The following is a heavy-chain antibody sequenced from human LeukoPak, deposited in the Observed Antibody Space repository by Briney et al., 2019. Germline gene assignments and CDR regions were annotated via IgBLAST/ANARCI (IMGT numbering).Heavy chain of an antibody. Sequence: PSETLSLTCAVYGGSFSGYYWSWIRQPPGKGLEWIGEINHSGSTNYNPSLKSRVTISVDTSKNQFSLKLSSVTAADTAAYYCARLSTGTTVTTGSYYYMDVWGKGTTVTISS. CDR3: ARLSTGTTVTTGSYYYMDV. CDR1: GGSFSGYY. V-gene: IGHV4-34*01. CDR2: INHSGST. J-gene: IGHJ6*03. D-gene: IGHD4-17*01.